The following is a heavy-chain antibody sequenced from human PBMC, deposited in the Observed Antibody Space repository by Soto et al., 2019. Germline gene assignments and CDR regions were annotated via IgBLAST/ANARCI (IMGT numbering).Heavy chain of an antibody. CDR3: ARHPSDFWFDP. Sequence: PSEPMSLTCSVSGGSIRGSSYFRGRFRQPPGKGLEWIGSIYYSGSTYYNPSLKSRVTVSVDTSKNQFSLKLSSVTASDTAVYYCARHPSDFWFDPWGQGTLVTVS. J-gene: IGHJ5*02. CDR1: GGSIRGSSYF. V-gene: IGHV4-39*01. CDR2: IYYSGST. D-gene: IGHD2-21*02.